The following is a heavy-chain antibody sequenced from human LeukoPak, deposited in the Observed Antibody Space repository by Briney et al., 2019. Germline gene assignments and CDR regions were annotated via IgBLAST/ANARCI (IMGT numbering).Heavy chain of an antibody. Sequence: GGSLRLSCAASGFTFSYAWMSWVRQAPGKGLEWVGRIKSKTDGGTTDYAAPVKGRFTISRDDSKNTLYLQMNSLKTEDTAVYYGTTRAGCSGGSYYSSPFHWGQGTLVTVSS. V-gene: IGHV3-15*01. CDR1: GFTFSYAW. CDR3: TTRAGCSGGSYYSSPFH. CDR2: IKSKTDGGTT. D-gene: IGHD2-15*01. J-gene: IGHJ4*02.